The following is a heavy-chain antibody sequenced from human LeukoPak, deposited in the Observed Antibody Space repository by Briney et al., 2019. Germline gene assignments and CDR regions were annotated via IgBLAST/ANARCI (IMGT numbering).Heavy chain of an antibody. J-gene: IGHJ4*02. D-gene: IGHD3-22*01. CDR1: GFTLSSHW. V-gene: IGHV3-21*01. Sequence: GGSLRLSCAASGFTLSSHWMHWVRQAPGKGLEWVSSISSGSTYIYYADSVKGRFTISRDNAKNSLYLQMNSLRAEDTAVYYCARDGGAYYYDTSGYYYFDYWGQGTLVTVSS. CDR2: ISSGSTYI. CDR3: ARDGGAYYYDTSGYYYFDY.